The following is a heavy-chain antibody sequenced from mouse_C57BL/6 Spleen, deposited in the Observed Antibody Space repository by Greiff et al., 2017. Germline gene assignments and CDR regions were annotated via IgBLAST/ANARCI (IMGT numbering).Heavy chain of an antibody. CDR3: ARSRITTVGDFDY. V-gene: IGHV1-52*01. Sequence: QVQLQQPGAELVRPGSSVKLSCKASGYTFTSYWMHWVKQRPIQGLEWIGNIDPSDSETHYNQKFKDKATLTVDKSSSTAFMQLSSLTSEDSAVYYCARSRITTVGDFDYWGQGTTLTVSS. D-gene: IGHD1-1*01. CDR2: IDPSDSET. J-gene: IGHJ2*01. CDR1: GYTFTSYW.